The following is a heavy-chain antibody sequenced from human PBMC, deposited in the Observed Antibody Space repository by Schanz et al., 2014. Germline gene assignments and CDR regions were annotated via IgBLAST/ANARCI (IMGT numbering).Heavy chain of an antibody. CDR3: ARVDSSGYFFDN. Sequence: EVQLLESGGGLVQPGGSLRLSCAASGFTFSSYWMHWVRQVPGKGLVWVSRIKSDGSSTSYADSVKGRFTISRDNAKNTLYLQMNSLRAEDTAVYYCARVDSSGYFFDNWGQGTRVTVSS. CDR1: GFTFSSYW. D-gene: IGHD3-22*01. V-gene: IGHV3-74*02. J-gene: IGHJ4*02. CDR2: IKSDGSST.